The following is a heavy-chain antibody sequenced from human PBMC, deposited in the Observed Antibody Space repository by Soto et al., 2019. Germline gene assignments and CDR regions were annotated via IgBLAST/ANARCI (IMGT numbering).Heavy chain of an antibody. D-gene: IGHD2-21*02. V-gene: IGHV1-3*01. CDR2: INAGSGSS. CDR3: ARERAVSANFFDY. J-gene: IGHJ4*02. Sequence: GASVKVSCKASGYTFTRYAIHWVRQAPGQGLEWMGWINAGSGSSRYSQNFQGRVTITRDASASTAYMELSSLIFEDTGVYYCARERAVSANFFDYWGQGTLVTVSS. CDR1: GYTFTRYA.